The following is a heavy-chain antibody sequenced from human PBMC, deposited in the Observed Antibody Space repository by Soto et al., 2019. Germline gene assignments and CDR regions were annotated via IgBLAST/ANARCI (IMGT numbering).Heavy chain of an antibody. V-gene: IGHV3-7*05. J-gene: IGHJ4*02. CDR2: IKQDGSEK. CDR3: ARDGYYYGSGSYYSIFDY. Sequence: PGGSLRLSCAASGFTFRSYWVSWVRQAPGKGLEWVANIKQDGSEKYYVDSVKGRFTISRDNAKNSLYLQMNSLRVEDTAVYYCARDGYYYGSGSYYSIFDYWGQGTLVTVSS. D-gene: IGHD3-10*01. CDR1: GFTFRSYW.